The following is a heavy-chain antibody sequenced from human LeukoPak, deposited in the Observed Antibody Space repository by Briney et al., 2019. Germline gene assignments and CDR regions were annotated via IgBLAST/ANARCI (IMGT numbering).Heavy chain of an antibody. CDR2: INPSGGST. Sequence: GASVKVSCKASGYTFTSYYMHWVRQAPGQGLEWMGIINPSGGSTSYAQKFQGRVTMTRDTSTSTVYMELSSLRSEDTAVYYCARDPMYYYDSSGYYKTTDYWGQGTLVTVSS. J-gene: IGHJ4*02. CDR1: GYTFTSYY. D-gene: IGHD3-22*01. CDR3: ARDPMYYYDSSGYYKTTDY. V-gene: IGHV1-46*01.